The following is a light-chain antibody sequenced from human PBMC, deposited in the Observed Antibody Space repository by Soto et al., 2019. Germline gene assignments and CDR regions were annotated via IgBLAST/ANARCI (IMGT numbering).Light chain of an antibody. J-gene: IGLJ1*01. CDR1: SSDVGGYNY. CDR3: CSYTTSNTRQIV. V-gene: IGLV2-14*03. CDR2: DVS. Sequence: QSALTQPASVSGSPGQSITISCTGTSSDVGGYNYVSWYQHHPGKAPKLMIYDVSNRPSGVSNRFSGSKSGNTASLTISGLRPEDAADYYCCSYTTSNTRQIVFGTGTKLTVL.